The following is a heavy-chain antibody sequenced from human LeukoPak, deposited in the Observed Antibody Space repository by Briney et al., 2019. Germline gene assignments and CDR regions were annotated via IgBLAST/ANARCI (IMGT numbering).Heavy chain of an antibody. D-gene: IGHD3-10*01. CDR2: IRYDGSNK. CDR1: GFTFSSYG. V-gene: IGHV3-30*02. Sequence: GGSLRLSCAASGFTFSSYGMHWVRQAPGKGLEWVAFIRYDGSNKYYADSVKGRFTISRDNSKNTLYLQMNSLRAEDTAVYYCARGSPRLVRLRMGYYYMDVWGKGTTVTVSS. J-gene: IGHJ6*03. CDR3: ARGSPRLVRLRMGYYYMDV.